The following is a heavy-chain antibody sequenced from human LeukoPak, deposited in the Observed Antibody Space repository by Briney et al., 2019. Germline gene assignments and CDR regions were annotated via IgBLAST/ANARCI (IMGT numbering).Heavy chain of an antibody. CDR1: GFTFGDYA. J-gene: IGHJ5*02. Sequence: GRSLRLSCTASGFTFGDYAMSWLRQAPGKGLEWVGFIRSKAYGGTTEYAASVKGRFTISRDDSKSIAYLQMNSLKTEDTAVYYCTTDPDYYGSGSYYRARVFNWFDPWGQGTLVTVSS. CDR3: TTDPDYYGSGSYYRARVFNWFDP. D-gene: IGHD3-10*01. V-gene: IGHV3-49*03. CDR2: IRSKAYGGTT.